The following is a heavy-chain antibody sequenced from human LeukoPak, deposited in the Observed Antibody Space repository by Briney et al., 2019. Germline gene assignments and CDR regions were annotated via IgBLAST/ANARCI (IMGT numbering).Heavy chain of an antibody. V-gene: IGHV3-23*01. D-gene: IGHD2-21*01. CDR3: AKDLAIPLP. J-gene: IGHJ5*02. Sequence: GGSLRLSCAASGFTVSSNYMSWVRQAPGKGLEWVSAISGSGGSTYYADSVKGRFTISRDNSKNTLHLQMNSLRAEDTAIYYCAKDLAIPLPWGQGTLVTVSS. CDR2: ISGSGGST. CDR1: GFTVSSNY.